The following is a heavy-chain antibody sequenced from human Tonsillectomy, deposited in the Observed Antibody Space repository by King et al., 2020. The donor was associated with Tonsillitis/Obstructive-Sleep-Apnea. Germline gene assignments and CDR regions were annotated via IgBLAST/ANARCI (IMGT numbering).Heavy chain of an antibody. CDR3: ARDVSGNLDF. D-gene: IGHD4-23*01. CDR1: GYSLSDYW. V-gene: IGHV3-7*03. CDR2: INQDASTK. Sequence: VQLVESGGGLVQPGGSLRLSCAASGYSLSDYWMAWVRQAPGKGPEWVANINQDASTKNYVDSVKGRFTVSRDNAKNSLYLQMNSLRGEDTAFYYCARDVSGNLDFWGQGTLVTVSS. J-gene: IGHJ4*02.